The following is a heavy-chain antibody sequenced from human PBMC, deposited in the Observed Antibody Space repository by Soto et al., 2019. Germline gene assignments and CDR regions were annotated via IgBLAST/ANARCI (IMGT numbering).Heavy chain of an antibody. Sequence: SVKVSCKASGGTFSSYSISWVRQAPGQGLEWMGGIIPIFGTANYAQKFQGRVTITADESTSTAYMELSSLRSEDTAVYYCARDLSPPTTALYYYGMDVWGQGTTVTVSS. CDR2: IIPIFGTA. CDR3: ARDLSPPTTALYYYGMDV. J-gene: IGHJ6*02. CDR1: GGTFSSYS. D-gene: IGHD3-16*02. V-gene: IGHV1-69*13.